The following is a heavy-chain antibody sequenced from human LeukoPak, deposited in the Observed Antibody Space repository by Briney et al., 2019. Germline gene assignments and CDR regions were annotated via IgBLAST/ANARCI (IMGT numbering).Heavy chain of an antibody. D-gene: IGHD4-17*01. CDR1: GCTFTSYD. CDR3: AIPNFYGDYEEGYYLDY. CDR2: MNPNSGNT. V-gene: IGHV1-8*01. J-gene: IGHJ4*02. Sequence: ASVKVSCKASGCTFTSYDINWVRQATGQGLEWMGWMNPNSGNTGYAQKFQGRVTMTRNTSMSTAYMELSSLRSEDTAVYYCAIPNFYGDYEEGYYLDYWGQGTLVTVSS.